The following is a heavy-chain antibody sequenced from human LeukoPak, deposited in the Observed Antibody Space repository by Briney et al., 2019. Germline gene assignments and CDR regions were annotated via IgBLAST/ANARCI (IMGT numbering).Heavy chain of an antibody. D-gene: IGHD6-19*01. J-gene: IGHJ5*02. CDR2: IYYSGST. CDR3: ARNNIAVAGKGSWFDP. CDR1: GGSISSYY. Sequence: SETLSLTCTVSGGSISSYYWSWIRQPPGKGLEWIGYIYYSGSTNYNPSLKSRVTISVDTSKSQFSLKLSSVTAADTAVYYCARNNIAVAGKGSWFDPWGQGTLVTVSS. V-gene: IGHV4-59*01.